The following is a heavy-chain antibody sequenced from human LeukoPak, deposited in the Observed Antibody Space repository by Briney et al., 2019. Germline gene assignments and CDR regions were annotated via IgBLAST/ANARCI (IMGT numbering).Heavy chain of an antibody. V-gene: IGHV4-39*01. J-gene: IGHJ5*02. CDR3: ARLGRTYYDFWSGP. D-gene: IGHD3-3*01. Sequence: SSETLSLTCTVSGGSISSSTYYWGWIRQPPGKGLEWIGTIYYRGSTYYNPSLKSRVTISVDTSKNQFSLKLTSVTAADTAVYYCARLGRTYYDFWSGPWGQGTLVTVSS. CDR2: IYYRGST. CDR1: GGSISSSTYY.